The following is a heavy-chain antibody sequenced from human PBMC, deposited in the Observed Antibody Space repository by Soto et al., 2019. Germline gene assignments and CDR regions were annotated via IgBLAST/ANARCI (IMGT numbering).Heavy chain of an antibody. CDR3: ASGLLWFGELSGLVVY. J-gene: IGHJ4*02. CDR1: GGSISSGDYY. V-gene: IGHV4-30-4*01. D-gene: IGHD3-10*01. CDR2: IYYSGST. Sequence: TLSLTCEVSGGSISSGDYYWSWIRQPPGKGLEWIGYIYYSGSTYYNPSLKSRVTISVDTSKNQFSLKLSSVTAADTAVYYCASGLLWFGELSGLVVYWGQGTLVTVSS.